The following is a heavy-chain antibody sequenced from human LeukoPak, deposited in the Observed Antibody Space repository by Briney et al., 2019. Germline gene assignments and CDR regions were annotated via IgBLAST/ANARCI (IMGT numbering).Heavy chain of an antibody. CDR1: GGSISSYY. J-gene: IGHJ4*02. CDR3: ARVSDYVWGSYRYFDY. D-gene: IGHD3-16*02. Sequence: PETLSLTCTVSGGSISSYYWSWIRQPPGKGLEWIGYIYYSGSTNYNPSLKSRVTISVDTSKNQFSLKLSSVTAADTAVYYCARVSDYVWGSYRYFDYWGQGTLVTVSS. V-gene: IGHV4-59*01. CDR2: IYYSGST.